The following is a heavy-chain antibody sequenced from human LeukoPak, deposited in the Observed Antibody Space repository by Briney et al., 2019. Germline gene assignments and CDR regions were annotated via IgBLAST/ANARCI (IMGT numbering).Heavy chain of an antibody. Sequence: GGTLRLSCAASGFTFSSYWMSWVRQAPGKGLEWVANIKQDGSEKYYVDSVKGRFTISRDNAKNSLYLQMNSLRAEDTAVYYCARVQRSGSYLGEVSYYYYMDVWGKGTTVTVSS. CDR1: GFTFSSYW. J-gene: IGHJ6*03. D-gene: IGHD1-26*01. CDR2: IKQDGSEK. CDR3: ARVQRSGSYLGEVSYYYYMDV. V-gene: IGHV3-7*01.